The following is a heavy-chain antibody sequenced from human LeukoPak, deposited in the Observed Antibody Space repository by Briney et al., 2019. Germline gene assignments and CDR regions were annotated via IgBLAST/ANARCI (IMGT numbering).Heavy chain of an antibody. V-gene: IGHV3-9*01. J-gene: IGHJ2*01. Sequence: GGSLRLSCAVSGFNFDDYTMHWVRQAPGRGLEWVSGINWKTGNGIYADSVKGRFTISRDNAKNSLYLQMSSLRAEDTALYYCTRRAARWQFDLWGRGTLLTVSS. D-gene: IGHD5-24*01. CDR2: INWKTGNG. CDR3: TRRAARWQFDL. CDR1: GFNFDDYT.